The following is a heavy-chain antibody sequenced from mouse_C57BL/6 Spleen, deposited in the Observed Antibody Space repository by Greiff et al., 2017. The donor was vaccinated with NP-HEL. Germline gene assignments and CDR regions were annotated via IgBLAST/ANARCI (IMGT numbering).Heavy chain of an antibody. D-gene: IGHD1-1*01. CDR2: IYPGNSDT. CDR1: GYTFTSYW. V-gene: IGHV1-5*01. J-gene: IGHJ4*01. CDR3: TRTWYYGSSYEDYYAMDY. Sequence: EVQRVESGTVLARPGASVEMSCKTSGYTFTSYWMHWVKQRPGQGLEWIGAIYPGNSDTSYNQKFKGKAKLTAVTSASTAYMELSSLTNEDSAVYYCTRTWYYGSSYEDYYAMDYWGQGTSVTVSS.